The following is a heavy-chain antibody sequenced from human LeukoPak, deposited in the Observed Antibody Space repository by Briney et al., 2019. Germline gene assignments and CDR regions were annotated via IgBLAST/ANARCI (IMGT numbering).Heavy chain of an antibody. CDR1: GFTFSDYY. D-gene: IGHD2-15*01. Sequence: GGSLRLSCAASGFTFSDYYMSWIRQAPGKGLEWVSYISSSSSYTNYADSVKGRFTISRDNAKNSLYLQMNSLRAEDTAVYYCAKEMGVRPVVSDYWGQGTLVTVSS. J-gene: IGHJ4*02. CDR2: ISSSSSYT. V-gene: IGHV3-11*06. CDR3: AKEMGVRPVVSDY.